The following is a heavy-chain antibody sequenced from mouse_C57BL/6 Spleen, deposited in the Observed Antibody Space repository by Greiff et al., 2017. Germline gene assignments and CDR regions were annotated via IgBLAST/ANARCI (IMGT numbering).Heavy chain of an antibody. CDR2: IYPRGGST. D-gene: IGHD2-1*01. CDR3: ARGNYDGNPYYLDY. V-gene: IGHV1-78*01. Sequence: QVQLQQSDAELVKPGASVKISCKASGYTFTDYTIHWMKQRPEQGLEWIGYIYPRGGSTNYNEKFKGKATLTADKSSSTAYMQLNSLTSEDSAVYFCARGNYDGNPYYLDYWGQGTTLTVSS. J-gene: IGHJ2*01. CDR1: GYTFTDYT.